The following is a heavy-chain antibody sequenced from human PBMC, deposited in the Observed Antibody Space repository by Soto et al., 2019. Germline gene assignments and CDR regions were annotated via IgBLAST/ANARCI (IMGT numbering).Heavy chain of an antibody. CDR1: EFTFSRYW. CDR3: ARDWSVFCDY. Sequence: GGSLRLSCAASEFTFSRYWMSWVRQAPGKGLEWLANIKQDGSEKYYVDSVKGRFTISRDNAKNSLYLQMNSLRAEDTAVYYCARDWSVFCDYWGQGTLVTVSS. D-gene: IGHD3-3*01. V-gene: IGHV3-7*01. CDR2: IKQDGSEK. J-gene: IGHJ4*02.